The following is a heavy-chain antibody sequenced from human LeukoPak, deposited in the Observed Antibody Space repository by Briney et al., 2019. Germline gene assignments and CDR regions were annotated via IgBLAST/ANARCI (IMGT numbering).Heavy chain of an antibody. J-gene: IGHJ4*02. CDR2: IYYSGST. CDR1: GGSISSSSYY. D-gene: IGHD4-17*01. CDR3: ARRGPGDYVEYYFDY. V-gene: IGHV4-39*01. Sequence: PSETLSLTCTVSGGSISSSSYYWGWIRQPPGKGLEWIGSIYYSGSTYYNPSLKSRVTISVDTSKNQFSLKLSSVTAADTAVYYCARRGPGDYVEYYFDYWGQGTLVTVSS.